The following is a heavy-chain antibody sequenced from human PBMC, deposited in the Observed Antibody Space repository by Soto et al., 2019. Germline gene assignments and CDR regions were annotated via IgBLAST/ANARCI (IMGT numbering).Heavy chain of an antibody. Sequence: GGSLRLSCAASGFTFDDYAMHWVRQAPGKGLEWVSLISWDGGSTYYADSVKGRFTISRDNSKNSLYLQMNSLRAEDTALYYCAKDLGQNCSSTSCYTWGGLYYYYYGMDVWGQGTTVTVSS. CDR1: GFTFDDYA. J-gene: IGHJ6*02. CDR3: AKDLGQNCSSTSCYTWGGLYYYYYGMDV. D-gene: IGHD2-2*02. V-gene: IGHV3-43D*04. CDR2: ISWDGGST.